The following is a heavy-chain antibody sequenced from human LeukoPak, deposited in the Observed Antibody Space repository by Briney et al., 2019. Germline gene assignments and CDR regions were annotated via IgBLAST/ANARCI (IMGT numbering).Heavy chain of an antibody. V-gene: IGHV3-30-3*01. CDR3: ARARPLSEFDY. CDR2: ISYDGSNK. Sequence: PGRSLRLSCAASGFTFSSYAMHWVRQAPGKGLEWVAVISYDGSNKYYADSVRGRFTISRDNSKNTLYLQMNSLRAEDTAVYYCARARPLSEFDYWGQGTLVTVSS. J-gene: IGHJ4*02. D-gene: IGHD3-16*02. CDR1: GFTFSSYA.